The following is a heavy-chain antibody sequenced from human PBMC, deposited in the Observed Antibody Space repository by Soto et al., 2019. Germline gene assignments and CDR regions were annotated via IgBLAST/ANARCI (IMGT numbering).Heavy chain of an antibody. CDR3: ASIFSSSWYGEDY. J-gene: IGHJ4*02. D-gene: IGHD6-13*01. CDR1: GGSVSSYF. CDR2: IYYTGST. V-gene: IGHV4-59*02. Sequence: SETLSLTCTVSGGSVSSYFWSWIRQPPGKGLEWIGDIYYTGSTDYNPSLKSRVTISVDTSKNQFSLKLSSVTAADTAVYYCASIFSSSWYGEDYWGQGTLVTVSS.